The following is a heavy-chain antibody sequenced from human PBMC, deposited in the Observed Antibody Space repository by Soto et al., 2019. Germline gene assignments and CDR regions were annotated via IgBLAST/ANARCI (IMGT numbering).Heavy chain of an antibody. CDR3: ARVPDY. V-gene: IGHV4-30-2*01. CDR2: IYHSGSI. J-gene: IGHJ4*02. Sequence: SETLSLTCAVAGGCIRSAGYSGSWIRQPPGKGLEWIGYIYHSGSIYYNPSLKSRVTISVHRSKKQFSMKLSSVTVEETPVYYCARVPDYWAQGTPVTVS. CDR1: GGCIRSAGYS.